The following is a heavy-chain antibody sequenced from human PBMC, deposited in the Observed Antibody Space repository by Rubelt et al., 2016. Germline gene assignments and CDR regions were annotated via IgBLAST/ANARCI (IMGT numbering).Heavy chain of an antibody. CDR3: AAARGYGPSMDV. CDR2: INPSGGST. D-gene: IGHD5-12*01. V-gene: IGHV1-46*01. J-gene: IGHJ6*02. CDR1: GYTFTSYY. Sequence: QVQLVQSGAEVKKPGASVKVSCKASGYTFTSYYMHWVRQAPGQGLEWMGIINPSGGSTSYAQKFQEGDTITRVMSTITACMELSSLRSEDTAVYYCAAARGYGPSMDVWGQGTTVTVSS.